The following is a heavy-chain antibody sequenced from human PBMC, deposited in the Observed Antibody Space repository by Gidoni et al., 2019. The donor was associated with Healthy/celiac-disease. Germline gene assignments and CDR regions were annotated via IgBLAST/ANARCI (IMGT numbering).Heavy chain of an antibody. CDR3: ARSPRNFDWKYNWFDP. CDR2: INHSGST. V-gene: IGHV4-34*01. D-gene: IGHD3-9*01. Sequence: QVQLQQWGAGLWKPSETLSLTCAVYGGSCSGYYWSGIRQPPGKGLEWIGEINHSGSTNYNPSLKSRVTISVDTSKNQFSLKLSSVTAADTAVYYCARSPRNFDWKYNWFDPWGQGTLVTVSS. J-gene: IGHJ5*02. CDR1: GGSCSGYY.